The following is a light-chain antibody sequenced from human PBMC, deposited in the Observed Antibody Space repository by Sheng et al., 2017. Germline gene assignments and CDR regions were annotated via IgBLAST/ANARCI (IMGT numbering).Light chain of an antibody. CDR1: QGINNF. CDR3: LQYSDHPLT. CDR2: AAS. J-gene: IGKJ4*01. V-gene: IGKV1-16*02. Sequence: DIQMTQSPSSLPASVGDTVTISCRASQGINNFVAWFQQTPGKAPKSLIYAASNLQSGVPSKFRGSGSGTDFTLTISDLQPEDFATYYCLQYSDHPLTFGGGTKVEI.